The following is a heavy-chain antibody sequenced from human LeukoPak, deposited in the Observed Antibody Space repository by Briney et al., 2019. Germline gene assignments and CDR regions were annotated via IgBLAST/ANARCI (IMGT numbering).Heavy chain of an antibody. V-gene: IGHV3-48*02. CDR3: ARGVDY. CDR2: ISTSGTPI. J-gene: IGHJ4*02. CDR1: GFTFSSYS. Sequence: GRSLRLSCAASGFTFSSYSMNWVRQAPGKGLQWVSYISTSGTPIYYADSVKGRFTISRVNAKNSLYLQMNSLRDEDTAVYYCARGVDYWGQGALVTVSS. D-gene: IGHD3-3*01.